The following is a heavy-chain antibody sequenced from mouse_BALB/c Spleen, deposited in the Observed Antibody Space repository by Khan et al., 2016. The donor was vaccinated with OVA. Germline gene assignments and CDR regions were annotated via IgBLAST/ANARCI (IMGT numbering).Heavy chain of an antibody. Sequence: EVELVESGGGLVKPGGSLKLSCAASGFTFSNYAMSWVRQSLEKRLERVASISSGDSTYYPDSVKGRFTISRDNARNILYLQMSSLRSEDTAMYYCARDYWFAYWGQGTLVTVSA. V-gene: IGHV5-6-5*01. CDR1: GFTFSNYA. CDR2: ISSGDST. J-gene: IGHJ3*01. CDR3: ARDYWFAY.